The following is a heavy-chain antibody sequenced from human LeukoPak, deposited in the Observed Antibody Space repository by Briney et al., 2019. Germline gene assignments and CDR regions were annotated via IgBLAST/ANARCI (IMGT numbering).Heavy chain of an antibody. V-gene: IGHV1-18*01. CDR2: ISAYNGNT. Sequence: ASVKVSCKASGYTFTSYGISWVRQAPGQGLEWMGWISAYNGNTNYAQKLQGRVTMTTDTSTSTAYMELRSLRSDDTAVYYCARDASGAYCSSTSCQIDYWGQGTLVTVSS. J-gene: IGHJ4*02. D-gene: IGHD2-2*01. CDR3: ARDASGAYCSSTSCQIDY. CDR1: GYTFTSYG.